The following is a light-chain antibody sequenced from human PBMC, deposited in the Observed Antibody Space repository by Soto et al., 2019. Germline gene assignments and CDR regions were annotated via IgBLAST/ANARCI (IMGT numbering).Light chain of an antibody. Sequence: DIVMTQSPLSLPVTPGEPASISCKSSQSLLHTSGYTFLEWYLQKPGQSPQLLIYLGSNRASGGPGRFSGSGSGTDFTLKISRVEAEDVGVYYCMQALQARTFGQGTKVEIK. J-gene: IGKJ1*01. V-gene: IGKV2-28*01. CDR2: LGS. CDR3: MQALQART. CDR1: QSLLHTSGYTF.